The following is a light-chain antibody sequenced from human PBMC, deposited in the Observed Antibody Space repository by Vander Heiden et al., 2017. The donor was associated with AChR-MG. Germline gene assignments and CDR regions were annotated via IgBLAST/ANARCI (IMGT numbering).Light chain of an antibody. J-gene: IGLJ2*01. V-gene: IGLV3-19*01. CDR1: SLKNYD. CDR2: GKD. Sequence: SSELTQDPAVAVAWGQTIRLTCQGDSLKNYDASWFQQKPGQAPVLVIHGKDNRPSGISDRFSGSDSDNTASLTITGAQAEDEADYYCCSRDSSDSHVVFGGGTKLTVL. CDR3: CSRDSSDSHVV.